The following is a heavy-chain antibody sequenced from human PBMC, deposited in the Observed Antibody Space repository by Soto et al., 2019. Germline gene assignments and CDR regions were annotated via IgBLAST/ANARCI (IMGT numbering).Heavy chain of an antibody. Sequence: GGSLRLSCAASGFTFSSYGMHWVRQAPGKGLEWVAVIWYDGSNKYYADSVKGRFTISRDNSKNTLYLQMNSLRAEDTAVYYCARDLCGPSCPYYYGMDVWGQGTTVTVSS. J-gene: IGHJ6*02. V-gene: IGHV3-33*01. CDR1: GFTFSSYG. D-gene: IGHD2-2*01. CDR2: IWYDGSNK. CDR3: ARDLCGPSCPYYYGMDV.